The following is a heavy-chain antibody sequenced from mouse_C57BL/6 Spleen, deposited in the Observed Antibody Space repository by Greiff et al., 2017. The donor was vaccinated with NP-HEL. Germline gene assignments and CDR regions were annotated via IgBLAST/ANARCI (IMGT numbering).Heavy chain of an antibody. D-gene: IGHD4-1*01. J-gene: IGHJ2*01. CDR1: GYTFTDYY. V-gene: IGHV1-75*01. CDR3: ARSGMGFPYYFDY. Sequence: QVQLQQPGPELVKPGASVKISCKASGYTFTDYYINWVKQRPGQGLEWIGWIFPGSGSTNYNEKFKGKATLTVDKSSSTAYMFLSSLTSEDSAVYVCARSGMGFPYYFDYWGQGTTLTVSA. CDR2: IFPGSGST.